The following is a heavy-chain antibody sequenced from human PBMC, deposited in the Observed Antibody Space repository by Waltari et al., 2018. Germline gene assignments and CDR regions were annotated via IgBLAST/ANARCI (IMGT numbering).Heavy chain of an antibody. CDR2: ISAYNGNT. J-gene: IGHJ4*02. D-gene: IGHD2-15*01. CDR3: ARGCSGGSCHWKGWGPFDY. V-gene: IGHV1-18*01. CDR1: GYTFTSYG. Sequence: QVQLVQSGAEVKKPGASVKVSCKASGYTFTSYGISWVRQAPGQGLEWMGWISAYNGNTNDAQKLQGRVTMTTDTSTSTAYMELRSLRSDDTAVYYCARGCSGGSCHWKGWGPFDYWGQGTLVTVSS.